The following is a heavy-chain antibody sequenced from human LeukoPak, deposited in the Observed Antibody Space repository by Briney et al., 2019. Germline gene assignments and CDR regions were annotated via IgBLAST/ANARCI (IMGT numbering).Heavy chain of an antibody. Sequence: SETLSLTCTVSGGAISSYHWSWIRQPPGKGLEWIGHIYYSGTTNYNPSLKSRVTISVDTSKNQFSLKLSSVTAADTAVYYCARGPRRFWSGYFGYYYMDVWGKGTTVTVSS. V-gene: IGHV4-59*01. J-gene: IGHJ6*03. CDR3: ARGPRRFWSGYFGYYYMDV. CDR2: IYYSGTT. D-gene: IGHD3-3*01. CDR1: GGAISSYH.